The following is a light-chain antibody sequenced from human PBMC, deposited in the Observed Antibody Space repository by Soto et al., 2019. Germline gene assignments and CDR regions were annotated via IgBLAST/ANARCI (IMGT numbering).Light chain of an antibody. Sequence: IQMTQSPSTLSASVGARVTITCRASQSISSWLAWYQQKPGRAPKLLIYQASSSEIGVPSRFSGSGSGTEFTLTISSLQPDDIATYYCQYYKESSTFGQGTRLQI. CDR3: QYYKESST. V-gene: IGKV1-5*03. CDR1: QSISSW. CDR2: QAS. J-gene: IGKJ1*01.